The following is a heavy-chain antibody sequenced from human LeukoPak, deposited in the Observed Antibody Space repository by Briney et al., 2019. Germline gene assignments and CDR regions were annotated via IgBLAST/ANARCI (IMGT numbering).Heavy chain of an antibody. CDR2: ISYDGSNK. V-gene: IGHV3-30*18. D-gene: IGHD6-6*01. J-gene: IGHJ4*02. Sequence: GGSPRLSCAASGFSFSSYGIHWVRQAPGKGLEWVAVISYDGSNKYYADSVKGRFTISRDNSKNTLYPQMNSLRTEDTSVYYCAKERYSSSSAYIDYWGQGTLVTVSS. CDR1: GFSFSSYG. CDR3: AKERYSSSSAYIDY.